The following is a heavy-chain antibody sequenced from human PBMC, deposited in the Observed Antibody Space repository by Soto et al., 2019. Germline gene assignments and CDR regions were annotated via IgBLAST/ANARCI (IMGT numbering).Heavy chain of an antibody. CDR2: ISPYTGNT. D-gene: IGHD3-16*01. CDR1: GYIFVNYG. Sequence: QVQLVQSGDEVKKPGASVNVSCKASGYIFVNYGIAWVRQAPRQGLEWMGWISPYTGNTHSASKVQGRLTMTTDTSTSTAYRDLGSLTSDDTAVYYCVMVDNYVTPTPQDVWGKGTTVTVSS. J-gene: IGHJ6*04. CDR3: VMVDNYVTPTPQDV. V-gene: IGHV1-18*01.